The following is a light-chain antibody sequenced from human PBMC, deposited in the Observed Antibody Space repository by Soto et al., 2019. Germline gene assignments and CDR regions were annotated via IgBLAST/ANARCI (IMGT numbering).Light chain of an antibody. J-gene: IGKJ5*01. CDR3: QQYNNWPPIT. Sequence: EIVMTQSPATLSLSPGARATLSCRASQSVSSKLAWYQQKPGQAPRLLIYGASTRATGIPARFSGSGSGTEFTLTISSLQSEDFAVYYCQQYNNWPPITFGQGTRLEIK. CDR2: GAS. CDR1: QSVSSK. V-gene: IGKV3-15*01.